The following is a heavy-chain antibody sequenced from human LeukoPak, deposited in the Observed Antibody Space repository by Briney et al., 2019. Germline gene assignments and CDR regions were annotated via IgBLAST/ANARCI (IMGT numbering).Heavy chain of an antibody. CDR3: ASRDYSGSEDY. J-gene: IGHJ4*02. Sequence: GGSLRLSCAASGFTFRNYWMSWVRQAPGKGLEWVANINLDGGEKYYVDSVKGRFTISRDNAKNSLYLQMNSLRVEDTAVYYCASRDYSGSEDYWGQGTLVTVSS. CDR1: GFTFRNYW. D-gene: IGHD3-10*01. CDR2: INLDGGEK. V-gene: IGHV3-7*01.